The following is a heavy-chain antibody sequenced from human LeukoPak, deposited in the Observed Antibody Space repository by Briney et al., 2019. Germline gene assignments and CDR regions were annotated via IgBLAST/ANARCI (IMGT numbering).Heavy chain of an antibody. CDR1: GFTFSSYA. CDR2: ISGSGGST. V-gene: IGHV3-23*01. CDR3: AKGYVWGSYRYPNFDY. Sequence: PGGSLRLSGAASGFTFSSYAMSWVRQAPGKGLEWVSAISGSGGSTYYADSVKGRFTISRDNSKNTLYLQMNSLRAEDTAVYYCAKGYVWGSYRYPNFDYWGQGTLVTVSS. D-gene: IGHD3-16*02. J-gene: IGHJ4*02.